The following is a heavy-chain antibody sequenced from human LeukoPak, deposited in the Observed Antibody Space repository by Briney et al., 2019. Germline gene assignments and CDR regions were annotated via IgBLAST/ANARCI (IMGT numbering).Heavy chain of an antibody. CDR1: GFTFSSYA. D-gene: IGHD3-22*01. CDR3: AKGRYYHDNSDAFEI. J-gene: IGHJ3*02. CDR2: ISGSGGST. Sequence: PGGSLRLSCAASGFTFSSYAISWVRQAPGKGLEWASAISGSGGSTCYTDSVKGRFTISRDNSKNTLYLQMNSLRAEDTAVYQCAKGRYYHDNSDAFEIWGQGTMVTVSS. V-gene: IGHV3-23*01.